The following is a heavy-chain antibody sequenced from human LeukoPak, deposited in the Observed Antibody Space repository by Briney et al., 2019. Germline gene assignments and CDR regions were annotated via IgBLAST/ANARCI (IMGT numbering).Heavy chain of an antibody. CDR2: INSDGSST. J-gene: IGHJ3*02. Sequence: GGSLRLSCAASGFTFSSYWMHWVRQAPGKGLVWVSRINSDGSSTSYADSVKGRFTISRDNSKNTLYLQMNSLRAEDTAVYYCAKDTSGYDLDAFDIWGQGTMVTVSS. CDR1: GFTFSSYW. CDR3: AKDTSGYDLDAFDI. D-gene: IGHD5-12*01. V-gene: IGHV3-74*01.